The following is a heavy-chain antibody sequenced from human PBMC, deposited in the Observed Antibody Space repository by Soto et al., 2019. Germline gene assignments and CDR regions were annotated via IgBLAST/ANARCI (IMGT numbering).Heavy chain of an antibody. J-gene: IGHJ4*02. CDR3: ARHLYNSSPNY. CDR2: VFYNGHV. CDR1: NGSISSARYY. Sequence: QLQLQESGPALVKPSETLSLICTVSNGSISSARYYWGWIRQPPGKRLEWIGSVFYNGHVYYNTSLKSRLTISVNTSKYQTDLKLTSVTAADTAVYYCARHLYNSSPNYWGQGALVTVS. D-gene: IGHD6-13*01. V-gene: IGHV4-39*01.